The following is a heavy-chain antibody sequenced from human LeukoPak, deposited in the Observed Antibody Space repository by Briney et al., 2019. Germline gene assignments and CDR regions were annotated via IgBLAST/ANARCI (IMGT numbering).Heavy chain of an antibody. CDR2: IYYSGST. V-gene: IGHV4-59*08. CDR1: GGSISSYY. CDR3: ARHRAARTHFDY. D-gene: IGHD6-6*01. Sequence: SETLSLTCTVSGGSISSYYWSWIWQPPGKGLEWIGYIYYSGSTNYNPSLKSRVTISVDTSKNQFSLKLSSVTAADTAVYYCARHRAARTHFDYWGQGTLVTVSS. J-gene: IGHJ4*02.